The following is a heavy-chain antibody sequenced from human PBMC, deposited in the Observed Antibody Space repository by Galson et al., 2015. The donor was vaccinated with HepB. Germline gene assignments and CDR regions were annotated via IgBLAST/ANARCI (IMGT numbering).Heavy chain of an antibody. V-gene: IGHV3-49*04. CDR2: IRSKPYGGTT. J-gene: IGHJ5*02. CDR3: TRGGICTNTNCPLWFAP. CDR1: GFTFSRVG. D-gene: IGHD2-8*01. Sequence: SLRLSCAASGFTFSRVGMTWVRQAPGKGLEWVGFIRSKPYGGTTELAASVRGRFTISRDDSKDIAYLQMNSLRTEDTAVYYCTRGGICTNTNCPLWFAPWGQGTLVTGSS.